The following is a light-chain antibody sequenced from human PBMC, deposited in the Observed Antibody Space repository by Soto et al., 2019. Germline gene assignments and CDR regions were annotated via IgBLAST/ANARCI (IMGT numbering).Light chain of an antibody. J-gene: IGKJ1*01. CDR1: RSISNW. CDR3: QQYNNWPRT. Sequence: DIQMTQSPSTLSASVVDRVTITCLASRSISNWLAWYQQRPGIAPKLLIYAASTLQSWVPSRFSGSGSGTDFTLTISSLQSEDFAVYYCQQYNNWPRTFGQGTKVDI. V-gene: IGKV1-5*01. CDR2: AAS.